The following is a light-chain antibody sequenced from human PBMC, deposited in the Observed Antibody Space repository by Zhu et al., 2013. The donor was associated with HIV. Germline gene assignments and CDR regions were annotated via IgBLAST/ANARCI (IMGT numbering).Light chain of an antibody. CDR3: NSFTTTNTYV. CDR1: SSDVGSYNL. V-gene: IGLV2-14*02. CDR2: DVS. J-gene: IGLJ1*01. Sequence: QSALTQPASVSGSPGQSITISCTGTSSDVGSYNLVSWYQQHPGKAPKLMIYDVSNRPSGVPDRFTGSKSGNTASLTISGLQADDEADYYCNSFTTTNTYVFGTGTTVTVL.